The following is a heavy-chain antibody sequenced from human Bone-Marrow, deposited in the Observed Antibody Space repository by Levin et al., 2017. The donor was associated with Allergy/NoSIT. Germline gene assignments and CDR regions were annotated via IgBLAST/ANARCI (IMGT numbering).Heavy chain of an antibody. J-gene: IGHJ4*02. CDR2: VSPNSGET. D-gene: IGHD6-19*01. CDR1: GYTFTDYY. V-gene: IGHV1-2*02. CDR3: ARAGSGWYDYFDY. Sequence: GESLKISCQASGYTFTDYYTHWVRQAPGQGLEWMGWVSPNSGETNSAQKFQGRVTMTRDTSIRTAYMELSRVRSDDTAVYYCARAGSGWYDYFDYWGQGSLVTV.